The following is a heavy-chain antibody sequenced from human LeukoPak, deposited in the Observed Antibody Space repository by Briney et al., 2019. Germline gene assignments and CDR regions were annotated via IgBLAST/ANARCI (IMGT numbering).Heavy chain of an antibody. CDR3: ARDASALGIWFGELSDYYYYYMDV. V-gene: IGHV3-30*03. CDR2: ISYDGSNK. CDR1: GFTFSSYS. J-gene: IGHJ6*03. D-gene: IGHD3-10*01. Sequence: GGSLRLSCAASGFTFSSYSIHWVRQAPGKGLEWVAVISYDGSNKYYADSVKGRFTISRDNSKNTLYLEMNSLRTEDTAVYYCARDASALGIWFGELSDYYYYYMDVWGKGTTVTISS.